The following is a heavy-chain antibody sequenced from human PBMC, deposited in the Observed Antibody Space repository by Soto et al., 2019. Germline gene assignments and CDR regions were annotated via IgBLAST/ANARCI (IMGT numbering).Heavy chain of an antibody. D-gene: IGHD6-6*01. CDR2: IWYDGSNK. CDR3: AREKGYSSSVYFDY. Sequence: QVQLVESGGGVVQPGRSLRLSCAASGFTFSSYGMHWVRQAPGKGLEWVAVIWYDGSNKYYADSVKGRFTISRDNSKNTLYLQINSLRAEDTAVYYCAREKGYSSSVYFDYWGQGTLVTVSS. CDR1: GFTFSSYG. V-gene: IGHV3-33*01. J-gene: IGHJ4*02.